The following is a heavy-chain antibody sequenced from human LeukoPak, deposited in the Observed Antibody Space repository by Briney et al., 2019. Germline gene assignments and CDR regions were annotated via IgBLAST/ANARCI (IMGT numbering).Heavy chain of an antibody. CDR2: IYYSGST. D-gene: IGHD5-12*01. J-gene: IGHJ4*02. CDR1: GGSISSYY. CDR3: ARGSMYSGYDRLFDY. Sequence: SETLSLTCTVSGGSISSYYWSWIRQPPGKGLEWIGYIYYSGSTNYNPSLKSRVTISVDTSKNQFSLKLSSVTAADTAAYYCARGSMYSGYDRLFDYWGQGTLVTVSS. V-gene: IGHV4-59*01.